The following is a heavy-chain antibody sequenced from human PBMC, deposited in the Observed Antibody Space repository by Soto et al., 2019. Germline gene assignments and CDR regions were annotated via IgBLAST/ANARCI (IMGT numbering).Heavy chain of an antibody. CDR1: GFGFSNAW. CDR3: TTDPPRYCSSTTCYLGH. J-gene: IGHJ4*02. CDR2: IKSKTDGGTT. Sequence: VGSLRLSCAGSGFGFSNAWLNWVRQAPGMGLEWVGRIKSKTDGGTTDYAAPVKGRFTISRDDSKNTLYLQMNSLKTEDTAVYYCTTDPPRYCSSTTCYLGHWGQGTLVTVS. V-gene: IGHV3-15*01. D-gene: IGHD2-2*01.